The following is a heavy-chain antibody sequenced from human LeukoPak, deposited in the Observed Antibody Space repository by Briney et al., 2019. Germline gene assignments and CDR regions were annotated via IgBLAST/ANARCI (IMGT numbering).Heavy chain of an antibody. D-gene: IGHD5-18*01. V-gene: IGHV3-53*01. CDR2: IYSGGTT. J-gene: IGHJ4*02. CDR3: ARGFNYGYYLD. Sequence: GGSLRLSCAASGFTVSTSYMSWVRQAPGSGLEWVSVIYSGGTTYYADSVKGRFTISRDNSKNTLYLQMNSLRAEDTAVYYCARGFNYGYYLDWGQGTLVTVSS. CDR1: GFTVSTSY.